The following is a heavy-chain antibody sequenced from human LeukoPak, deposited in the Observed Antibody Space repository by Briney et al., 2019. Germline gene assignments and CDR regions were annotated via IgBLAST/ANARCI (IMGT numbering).Heavy chain of an antibody. Sequence: SEPLSLTCTVSGGSISSSSYYWGWIRQPPGKGLEWIGSIYYSGSTYYNPSLKSRVTISVDTSKNQFSLKLSSVTAADTAVYYCASINKDIVVVPAALADYWGQGTLVTVSS. V-gene: IGHV4-39*01. CDR2: IYYSGST. D-gene: IGHD2-2*01. J-gene: IGHJ4*02. CDR1: GGSISSSSYY. CDR3: ASINKDIVVVPAALADY.